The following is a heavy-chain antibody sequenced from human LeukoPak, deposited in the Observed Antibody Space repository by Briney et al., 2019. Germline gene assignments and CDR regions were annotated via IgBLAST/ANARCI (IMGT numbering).Heavy chain of an antibody. CDR1: GFTFSSHW. CDR2: IKQDGNEE. J-gene: IGHJ4*02. CDR3: VKYYHDSSGYSHFDY. V-gene: IGHV3-7*01. D-gene: IGHD3-22*01. Sequence: PGGSLRLSCAASGFTFSSHWMSWVRQAPGKGLEWVANIKQDGNEEYYVDSVKGRFTISRDNAKNSLYLQMNSLRAEDTAVYYCVKYYHDSSGYSHFDYWGQGTLVTVSP.